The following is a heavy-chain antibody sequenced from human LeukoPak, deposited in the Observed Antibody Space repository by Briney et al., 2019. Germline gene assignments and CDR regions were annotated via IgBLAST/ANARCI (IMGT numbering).Heavy chain of an antibody. D-gene: IGHD3-22*01. CDR2: INHSGST. CDR1: GGSFSGYY. CDR3: ARRIRLSRITMIVVVISAFDI. Sequence: ASETLSLTCAVYGGSFSGYYWSWIRQPPGKGLEWIGEINHSGSTNYNPSLKSRVTISVDTTKNQFSLKLSSVTAADTAVYYCARRIRLSRITMIVVVISAFDIWGQGTMVTVSS. J-gene: IGHJ3*02. V-gene: IGHV4-34*01.